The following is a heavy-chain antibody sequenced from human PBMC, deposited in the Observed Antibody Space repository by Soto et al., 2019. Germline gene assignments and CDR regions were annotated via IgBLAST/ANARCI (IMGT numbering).Heavy chain of an antibody. J-gene: IGHJ5*02. CDR2: TDYRGSA. Sequence: EPLALPCTLSGATISISPHYWGWIRKPPWKDLALNGGTDYRGSALYNPSLRSRIAMSIHTSKKLSSLKLTSGSASDTALYYCTALSTPDDTPGPRWFGPWGQGTLVTVSA. CDR3: TALSTPDDTPGPRWFGP. V-gene: IGHV4-39*01. D-gene: IGHD3-9*01. CDR1: GATISISPHY.